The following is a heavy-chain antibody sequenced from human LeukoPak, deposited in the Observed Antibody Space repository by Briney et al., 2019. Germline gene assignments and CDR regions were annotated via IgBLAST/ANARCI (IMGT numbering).Heavy chain of an antibody. V-gene: IGHV3-23*01. CDR2: ISGSGGST. J-gene: IGHJ4*02. CDR1: GFTFSSYG. CDR3: ARTIAVAGSDFDY. D-gene: IGHD6-19*01. Sequence: PGGSLRLSCAASGFTFSSYGMHWVRQAPGKGLEWVSAISGSGGSTYYADPVKGRFTISRDNSKNTLYLQMNSLRAEDTAVYYCARTIAVAGSDFDYWGQGTLVTVSS.